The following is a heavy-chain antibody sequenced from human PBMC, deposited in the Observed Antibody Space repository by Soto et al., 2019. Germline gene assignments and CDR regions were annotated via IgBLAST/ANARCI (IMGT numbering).Heavy chain of an antibody. D-gene: IGHD5-12*01. CDR2: IYDSENT. CDR1: GGSISSGIYY. J-gene: IGHJ4*02. Sequence: QVQLQESGPGLVKPSQTLSLTCTVSGGSISSGIYYWNWIRQHPGKGLEWIGYIYDSENTYYNPSLKSRVIISLDTSKNQFSLKLSSVTAADTAVYYCARDGYNRVIDQWGQGTLVTVSS. CDR3: ARDGYNRVIDQ. V-gene: IGHV4-31*03.